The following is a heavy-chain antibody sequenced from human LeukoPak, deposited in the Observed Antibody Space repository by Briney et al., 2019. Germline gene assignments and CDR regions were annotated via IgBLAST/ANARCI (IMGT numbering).Heavy chain of an antibody. CDR1: GLTVSSNY. V-gene: IGHV3-53*01. CDR3: AREGSTSRRSYYYYYGMDV. J-gene: IGHJ6*02. Sequence: GGSLRLSCAASGLTVSSNYMSWVRQAPGKGLEWVSVIYSGGSTYYADSVKGRFTISRDNSKNTLYLQMNSLRAEDTAVYYCAREGSTSRRSYYYYYGMDVWGQGTTVTVSS. CDR2: IYSGGST. D-gene: IGHD2-2*01.